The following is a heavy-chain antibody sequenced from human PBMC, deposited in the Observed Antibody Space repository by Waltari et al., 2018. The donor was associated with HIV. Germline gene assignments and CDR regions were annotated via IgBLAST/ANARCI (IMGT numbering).Heavy chain of an antibody. CDR3: ARGGSASMDV. Sequence: QVQLVQSGAEVKKPGASVKVSCKASGYAFATYDVNWVRQATGQGPEWMGWMSPNSGNNVYSQEFQGRVTMTRDTSISTVYMELSSLTSEDTAVYYFARGGSASMDVWGQGTTVTVSS. J-gene: IGHJ6*02. CDR2: MSPNSGNN. CDR1: GYAFATYD. V-gene: IGHV1-8*01.